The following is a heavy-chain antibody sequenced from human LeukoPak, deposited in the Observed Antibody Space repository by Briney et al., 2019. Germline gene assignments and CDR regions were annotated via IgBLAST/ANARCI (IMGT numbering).Heavy chain of an antibody. D-gene: IGHD5-24*01. CDR2: ISAYNGNT. Sequence: ASVKVSCKASGYTFTSYGISWVRQAPGQGLEWMGWISAYNGNTNYAQKLQGRVTMTTDTSTSTAYMELRSLRSDDTAVYYCAIYRDGYNPDHYFDYWGQGTLVTVSS. CDR1: GYTFTSYG. J-gene: IGHJ4*02. CDR3: AIYRDGYNPDHYFDY. V-gene: IGHV1-18*01.